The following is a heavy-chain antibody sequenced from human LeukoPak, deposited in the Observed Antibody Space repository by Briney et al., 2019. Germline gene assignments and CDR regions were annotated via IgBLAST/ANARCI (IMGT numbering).Heavy chain of an antibody. D-gene: IGHD6-6*01. V-gene: IGHV4-39*07. Sequence: SETLSLTCTVSGGSISSSSYYWGWIRQPPGKGLEWIGSIYYSGSTYYNPSLKSRVTISVVTSKNQFSLKLSSVTAADTAVYYCARDRDSSSSPTNWFDPWGQGTLVTVSS. J-gene: IGHJ5*02. CDR3: ARDRDSSSSPTNWFDP. CDR2: IYYSGST. CDR1: GGSISSSSYY.